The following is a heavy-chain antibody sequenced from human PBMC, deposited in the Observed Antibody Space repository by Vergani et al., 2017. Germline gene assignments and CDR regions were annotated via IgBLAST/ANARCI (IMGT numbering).Heavy chain of an antibody. CDR2: MSGSGGST. CDR1: VFPFHLYS. J-gene: IGHJ4*02. Sequence: EVQRLESGGGLVQPGGSLTLPCSPSVFPFHLYSLRWVRRAPGKGLVWVAAMSGSGGSTFYADTGKGRFTISRDNSKNTLYLQMNSLRAEDTAVYYCAKDRGLAVAGNEWGQGTLVTVSS. CDR3: AKDRGLAVAGNE. V-gene: IGHV3-23*01. D-gene: IGHD6-19*01.